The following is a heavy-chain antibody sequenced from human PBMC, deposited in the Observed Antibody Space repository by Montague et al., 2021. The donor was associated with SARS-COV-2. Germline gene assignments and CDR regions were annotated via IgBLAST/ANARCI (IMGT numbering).Heavy chain of an antibody. CDR3: ARGGSWLYYFDY. D-gene: IGHD6-13*01. CDR2: KYYRSKWYN. CDR1: RDSVSINSDA. Sequence: CAISRDSVSINSDAGNWSRQSPSRGLEWLGRKYYRSKWYNDYAVSVKSRITINPDTSKNQFSLQLNSVTPEDTAVYYCARGGSWLYYFDYWGQGTLVTVSS. V-gene: IGHV6-1*01. J-gene: IGHJ4*02.